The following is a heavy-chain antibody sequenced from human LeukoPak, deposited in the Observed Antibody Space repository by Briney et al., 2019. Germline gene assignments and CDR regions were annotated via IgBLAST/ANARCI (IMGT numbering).Heavy chain of an antibody. CDR1: GFTFNIFG. J-gene: IGHJ4*02. Sequence: GGSLRLSCAASGFTFNIFGMNWVRQAPGRGLEWVSSICSESTNIYYADSVKGRFTISRDNAKNSLFLEMNSLRPEDTAVYYCSRDGSGSGDCWGQGTLVTVSS. D-gene: IGHD2-15*01. CDR2: ICSESTNI. CDR3: SRDGSGSGDC. V-gene: IGHV3-21*01.